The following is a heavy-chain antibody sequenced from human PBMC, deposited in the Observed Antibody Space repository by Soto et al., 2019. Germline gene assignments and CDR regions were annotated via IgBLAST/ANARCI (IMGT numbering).Heavy chain of an antibody. Sequence: PGLPMRVSWAAAAGTFIDFGRRWVSKATGKGLEWVAVIRFDGSNTYYADSVKGRFTISRDNPKNMLYLQMNSLRAEDTAIYYCARDGVGTTTYFGYFDYWGLGTLVTVSS. J-gene: IGHJ4*02. D-gene: IGHD1-26*01. CDR3: ARDGVGTTTYFGYFDY. CDR1: AGTFIDFG. V-gene: IGHV3-33*01. CDR2: IRFDGSNT.